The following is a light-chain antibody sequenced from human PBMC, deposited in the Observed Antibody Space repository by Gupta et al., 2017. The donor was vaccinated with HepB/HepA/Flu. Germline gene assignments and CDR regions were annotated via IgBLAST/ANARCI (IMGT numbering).Light chain of an antibody. CDR3: CSCTSSSTVV. V-gene: IGLV2-14*01. Sequence: QSALTQPASVSGSPGQSITISCTGTSSDVGGYNFVSWYQQHPGKAPKLIIYDVTNRPSGVSNRFSGSKSGNTASLTISGLQAEDEADYYCCSCTSSSTVVFGGGTKLTVL. CDR1: SSDVGGYNF. CDR2: DVT. J-gene: IGLJ2*01.